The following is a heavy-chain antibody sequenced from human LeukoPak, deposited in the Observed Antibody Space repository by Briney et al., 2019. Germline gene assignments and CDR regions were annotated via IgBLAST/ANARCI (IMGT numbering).Heavy chain of an antibody. CDR3: ARDLQNYDSSGYYQPDAFDI. J-gene: IGHJ3*02. D-gene: IGHD3-22*01. CDR2: INPNSGGT. CDR1: GYTFTGYY. V-gene: IGHV1-2*02. Sequence: GASVKVSCKASGYTFTGYYMHWVRQAPGQGLEWMGWINPNSGGTNYAQKFQGRVTMTRDTSISTAYMELSRLRSDDTAVYYCARDLQNYDSSGYYQPDAFDIWGQGTMVTVSS.